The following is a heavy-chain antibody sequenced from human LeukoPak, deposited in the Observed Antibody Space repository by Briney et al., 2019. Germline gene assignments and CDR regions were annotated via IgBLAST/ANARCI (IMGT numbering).Heavy chain of an antibody. D-gene: IGHD3-9*01. CDR1: GFTFSSCW. CDR3: ARDLDFDGYYFDY. Sequence: PGGSLRLSCAASGFTFSSCWMSWVRQAPGKGLEWVANITQDGSEKFYVDSVKGRFTVSRDNAKNSLYLQMNSLRAEDTAVYYCARDLDFDGYYFDYWGQGTLVTVSS. CDR2: ITQDGSEK. J-gene: IGHJ4*02. V-gene: IGHV3-7*05.